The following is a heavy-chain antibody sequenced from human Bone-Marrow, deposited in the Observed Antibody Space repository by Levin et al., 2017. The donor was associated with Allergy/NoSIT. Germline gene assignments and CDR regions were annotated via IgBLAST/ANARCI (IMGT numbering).Heavy chain of an antibody. CDR1: GGSFSGYY. V-gene: IGHV4-34*01. D-gene: IGHD3-16*01. Sequence: PSETLSLTCAVYGGSFSGYYWSWIRQPPGKGLEWIGEINHSGSTNYNPSLKSRVTISVDTSKNQFSLKLSSVTAADTAVYYCAWFGMGVYFDYWGQGTLVTVSS. J-gene: IGHJ4*02. CDR2: INHSGST. CDR3: AWFGMGVYFDY.